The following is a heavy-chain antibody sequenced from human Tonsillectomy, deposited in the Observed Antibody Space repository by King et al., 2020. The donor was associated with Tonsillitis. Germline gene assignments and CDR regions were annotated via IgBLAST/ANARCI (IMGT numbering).Heavy chain of an antibody. CDR3: ARVWSSSYYGMDV. CDR2: INIDGSST. D-gene: IGHD6-13*01. V-gene: IGHV3-74*01. J-gene: IGHJ6*02. CDR1: GFTFSSYW. Sequence: VQLVESGGGLVQPGGSLRLSCAASGFTFSSYWMHWVRQAPGKGLVWVSRINIDGSSTNYADSVKGRFTISRDNAKNTLYLQMYSLRAEDTAVYYCARVWSSSYYGMDVWGQGTTVTVSS.